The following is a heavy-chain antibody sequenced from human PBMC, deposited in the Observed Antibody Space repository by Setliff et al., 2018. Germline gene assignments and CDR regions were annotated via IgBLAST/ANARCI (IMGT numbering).Heavy chain of an antibody. J-gene: IGHJ3*01. V-gene: IGHV5-51*01. D-gene: IGHD2-2*01. CDR2: IYPGGSDT. Sequence: GESLTISCKASGYIFTNYWIGWVRQMPGKGLEWMGVIYPGGSDTRYSPSFQGQVTISVDKSINTAYLQWSSLKASDTAIYYCTRHEDRNKCTSSSCYRENDAFDVWGQGAMVTVSS. CDR1: GYIFTNYW. CDR3: TRHEDRNKCTSSSCYRENDAFDV.